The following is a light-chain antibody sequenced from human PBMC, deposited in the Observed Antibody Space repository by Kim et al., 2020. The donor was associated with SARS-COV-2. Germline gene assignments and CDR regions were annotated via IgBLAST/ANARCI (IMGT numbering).Light chain of an antibody. Sequence: ASVGDRVTITCQASEDGRKYVNWYQEKPGKGPKLLIYDASILETGAPSRFSGSGSGTDFTFTISSLQPEDIATYYCQQYEILPITFGQGTRLEIK. V-gene: IGKV1-33*01. CDR3: QQYEILPIT. CDR1: EDGRKY. J-gene: IGKJ5*01. CDR2: DAS.